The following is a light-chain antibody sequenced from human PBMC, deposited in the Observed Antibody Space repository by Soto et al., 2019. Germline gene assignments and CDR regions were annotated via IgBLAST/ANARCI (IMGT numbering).Light chain of an antibody. Sequence: EIQVTQTPSSLSASVGDRVTIACRASQGISNYLAWYQQKPGKVPKLLIYAASTLQSGVPSRFSGSGSGTDFTLTISSLQPEDVATYYCQKYNSAPWTFGQGTKVDIK. CDR3: QKYNSAPWT. V-gene: IGKV1-27*01. CDR2: AAS. J-gene: IGKJ1*01. CDR1: QGISNY.